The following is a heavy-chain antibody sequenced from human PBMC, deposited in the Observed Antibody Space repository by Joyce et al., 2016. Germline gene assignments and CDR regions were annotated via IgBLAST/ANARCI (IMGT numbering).Heavy chain of an antibody. V-gene: IGHV3-21*01. CDR1: GFTFSSYS. CDR3: ARSSYTNGIFDY. Sequence: EVQLVESGGGLVKPGGSLRLSCAASGFTFSSYSMSWVRQAPGKGLECVSSLSSSSSYIKYTDSVKGRFTISRDNAKNSLYLQMNSLGVEDTAVYYCARSSYTNGIFDYWGQGTLVTVSS. CDR2: LSSSSSYI. J-gene: IGHJ4*02. D-gene: IGHD2-8*01.